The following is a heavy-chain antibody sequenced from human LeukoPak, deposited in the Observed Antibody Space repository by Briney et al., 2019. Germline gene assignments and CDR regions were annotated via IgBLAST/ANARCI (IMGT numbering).Heavy chain of an antibody. Sequence: PSETLSLTCTVSGGSISSYYWSWIRQPPGKGLEWIGYIYYSGSTNYNPSLKSRVTISVDTSKNQFSLKLSSVTAADTAVYYCARLGTTVTTGPFDYWGLGTLVTVSS. CDR3: ARLGTTVTTGPFDY. D-gene: IGHD4-17*01. CDR2: IYYSGST. CDR1: GGSISSYY. V-gene: IGHV4-59*08. J-gene: IGHJ4*02.